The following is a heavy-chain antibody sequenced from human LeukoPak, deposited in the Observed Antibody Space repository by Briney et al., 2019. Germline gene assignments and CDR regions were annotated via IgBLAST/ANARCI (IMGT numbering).Heavy chain of an antibody. Sequence: GESLKISCKGSGYSFTKYWIGWVRQMPGKGLEWMGIIYPDDSDTRYSPSFQGQVTISADKSISTAYLQWSSLKASDTAMYYCARAIYDYYDSSGLEAFDIWGQGTMVTVSS. CDR2: IYPDDSDT. CDR1: GYSFTKYW. V-gene: IGHV5-51*01. CDR3: ARAIYDYYDSSGLEAFDI. J-gene: IGHJ3*02. D-gene: IGHD3-22*01.